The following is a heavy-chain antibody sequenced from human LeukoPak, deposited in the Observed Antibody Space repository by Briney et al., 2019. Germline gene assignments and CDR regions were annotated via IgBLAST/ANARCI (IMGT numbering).Heavy chain of an antibody. J-gene: IGHJ5*01. CDR3: ATAYSTSWFDS. CDR2: IYYSGST. V-gene: IGHV4-59*13. CDR1: GGSINRSY. D-gene: IGHD6-13*01. Sequence: PSETLSLTCTVSGGSINRSYWSWIRQPPGKALEWIGYIYYSGSTNYNPSLKSRVTISVDTSKNQFSLKLSSVTAADTAVYYCATAYSTSWFDSWGQGTLVTVSS.